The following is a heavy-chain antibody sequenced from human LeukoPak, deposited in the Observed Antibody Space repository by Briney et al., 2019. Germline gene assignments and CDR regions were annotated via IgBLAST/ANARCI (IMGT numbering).Heavy chain of an antibody. Sequence: GGSLRLSCAASGFTFSSYAMNWVRQAPGKGLEWVSSIGGSGGNTYYADSVKGRFTISRDNSKNTLYLQMNNLRTEDTAVYYCAKGGKWDVTPFDYWGQGTLVTVSS. CDR2: IGGSGGNT. CDR1: GFTFSSYA. J-gene: IGHJ4*02. V-gene: IGHV3-23*01. D-gene: IGHD1-26*01. CDR3: AKGGKWDVTPFDY.